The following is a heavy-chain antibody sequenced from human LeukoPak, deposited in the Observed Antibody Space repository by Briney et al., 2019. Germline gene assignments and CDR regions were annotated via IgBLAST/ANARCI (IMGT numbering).Heavy chain of an antibody. D-gene: IGHD5-18*01. CDR2: ISSRATTI. CDR3: ARARGYNYAHTFDY. V-gene: IGHV3-11*01. Sequence: GGSLRLSCAASGLSLTDNYMNWIRQAPGKGLEWIAYISSRATTIKYADSVKGRFTISRDTAKNTLYLEMNSLRAEDTAFYHCARARGYNYAHTFDYWGQGTLVTVSS. J-gene: IGHJ4*02. CDR1: GLSLTDNY.